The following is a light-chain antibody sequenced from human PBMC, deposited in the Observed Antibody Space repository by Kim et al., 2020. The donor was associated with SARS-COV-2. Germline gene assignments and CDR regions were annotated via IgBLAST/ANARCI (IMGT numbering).Light chain of an antibody. Sequence: ASGGGRGVIRGRAREGSRGEVAWLRGRRGEGGRRRVYAAAAVEGGGPSRFGGSGSGTEFTLTIGSLQPEDFATYYCQQLNSYPPTFGQGTKLEI. J-gene: IGKJ2*01. CDR3: QQLNSYPPT. V-gene: IGKV1-9*01. CDR2: AAA. CDR1: EGSRGE.